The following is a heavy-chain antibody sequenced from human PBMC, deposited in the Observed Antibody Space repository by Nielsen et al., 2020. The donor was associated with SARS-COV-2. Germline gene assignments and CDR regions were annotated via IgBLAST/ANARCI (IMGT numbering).Heavy chain of an antibody. CDR2: IYYSGST. J-gene: IGHJ6*02. Sequence: SETLSLTCTVSGGSISSYYWSWIRQPPGKGLEWIGYIYYSGSTNYNPSLKSRVTISVDTSKNQFSLKLSSVTAADTAVYYCASLTPFRGRIGYYGMDVWGQGTTVTVSS. V-gene: IGHV4-59*13. CDR3: ASLTPFRGRIGYYGMDV. D-gene: IGHD3-10*01. CDR1: GGSISSYY.